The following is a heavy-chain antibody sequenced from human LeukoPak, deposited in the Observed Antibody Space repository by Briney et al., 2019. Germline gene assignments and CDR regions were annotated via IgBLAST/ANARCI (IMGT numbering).Heavy chain of an antibody. Sequence: GGSLRLSCAASGFTFDDYAMHWVRQAPGKGLEWVSGISWNSGSLGYADSVKGRFTISRDNAKNSLYLQMNSLRAEDTALYYCAKTHGLIAAAGPFDYWGQGTLVTVSS. CDR1: GFTFDDYA. J-gene: IGHJ4*02. D-gene: IGHD6-13*01. CDR2: ISWNSGSL. V-gene: IGHV3-9*01. CDR3: AKTHGLIAAAGPFDY.